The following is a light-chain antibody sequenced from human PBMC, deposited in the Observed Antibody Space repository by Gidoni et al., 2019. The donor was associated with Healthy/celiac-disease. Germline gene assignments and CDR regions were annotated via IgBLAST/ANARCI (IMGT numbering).Light chain of an antibody. CDR1: QSISSY. CDR2: AAS. J-gene: IGKJ4*01. Sequence: IQMTQSPSSLSASVGDRVTITCRASQSISSYLNWYQQKPGKAPKLLIYAASSLQSGVPSRFSGSGSGTDFTLTISSLQPEDFATYYCQQSYSTPNTFXGXTKVEIK. V-gene: IGKV1-39*01. CDR3: QQSYSTPNT.